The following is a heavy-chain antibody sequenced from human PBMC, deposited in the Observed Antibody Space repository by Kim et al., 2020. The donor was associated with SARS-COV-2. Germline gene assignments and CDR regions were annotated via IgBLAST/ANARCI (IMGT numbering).Heavy chain of an antibody. CDR1: GGSFSGYY. CDR3: ARIGQQLGNNWFDP. J-gene: IGHJ5*02. Sequence: SETLSLTCAVYGGSFSGYYWSWIRQPPGKGLEWIGEINHSGSTNYNPSLKSRVTISVDTSKNQFSLKLSSVTAADTAVYYCARIGQQLGNNWFDPWGQGTLVTVSS. D-gene: IGHD6-13*01. V-gene: IGHV4-34*01. CDR2: INHSGST.